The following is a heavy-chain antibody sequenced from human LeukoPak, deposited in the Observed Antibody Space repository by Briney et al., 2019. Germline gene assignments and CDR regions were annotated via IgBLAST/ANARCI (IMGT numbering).Heavy chain of an antibody. D-gene: IGHD3-22*01. Sequence: GGSLRLSCAASGFTVSSNYMTWVRQARGKGLEFVSVIQSNGRTYYTESVKDRFTISRDNSKNTLYLQMDSLRVEDTGVYYCARGARDYYELDCWGQGTLVTVSS. CDR1: GFTVSSNY. CDR2: IQSNGRT. J-gene: IGHJ4*02. V-gene: IGHV3-66*01. CDR3: ARGARDYYELDC.